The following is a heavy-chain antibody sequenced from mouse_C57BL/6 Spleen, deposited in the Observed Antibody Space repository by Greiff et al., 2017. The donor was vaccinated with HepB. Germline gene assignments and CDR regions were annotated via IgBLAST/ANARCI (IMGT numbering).Heavy chain of an antibody. V-gene: IGHV1-66*01. CDR2: IYPGSGNT. CDR3: ATANWAYYFDY. CDR1: GYSFTSYY. D-gene: IGHD4-1*01. J-gene: IGHJ2*01. Sequence: LVESGPELVKPGASVKISCKASGYSFTSYYIHWVKQRPGQGLEWIGWIYPGSGNTKYNEKFKGKATLTADTSSSTAYMQLSSLTSEDSAVYYCATANWAYYFDYWGQGTTLTVSS.